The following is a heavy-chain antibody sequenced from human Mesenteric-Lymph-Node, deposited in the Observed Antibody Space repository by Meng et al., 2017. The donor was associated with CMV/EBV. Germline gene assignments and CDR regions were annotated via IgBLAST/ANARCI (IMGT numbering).Heavy chain of an antibody. CDR1: GGTFSSYA. Sequence: SGGTFSSYAISCVRQATGQGLEWMGGIIPIFGTANYAQKFQGRVTITTDESTSTAYMELSSLRSEDTAVYYCATSHHSSWYEVVFDYWGQGTLVTVSS. V-gene: IGHV1-69*05. D-gene: IGHD6-13*01. CDR3: ATSHHSSWYEVVFDY. J-gene: IGHJ4*02. CDR2: IIPIFGTA.